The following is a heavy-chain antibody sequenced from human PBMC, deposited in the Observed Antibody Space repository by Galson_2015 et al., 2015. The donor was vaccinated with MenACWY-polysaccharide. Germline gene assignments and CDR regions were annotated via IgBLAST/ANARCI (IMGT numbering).Heavy chain of an antibody. Sequence: SVKVSCKASGYTFTSYAMHWVRQAPGQGLEWMGWINAGNGNTKYSQKFQGRVTITRDTSASTAYMELSSLRSEDTAVYYCASFSIGGNLDDAFDIWGQGTMVTVSS. D-gene: IGHD4-23*01. J-gene: IGHJ3*02. CDR2: INAGNGNT. V-gene: IGHV1-3*01. CDR3: ASFSIGGNLDDAFDI. CDR1: GYTFTSYA.